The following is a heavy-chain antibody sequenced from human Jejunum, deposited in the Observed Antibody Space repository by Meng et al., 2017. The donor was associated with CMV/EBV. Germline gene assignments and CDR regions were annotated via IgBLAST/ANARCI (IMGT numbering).Heavy chain of an antibody. CDR3: VRYYHGSGTYHAFDY. D-gene: IGHD3-10*01. V-gene: IGHV3-23*01. Sequence: FPFSSYAMSWVPQAPGKGLEWVSVIGDSGGFTASTDSAKGRFTISRDNSKNTLYLQMNSLRAEDTAVYYCVRYYHGSGTYHAFDYWGQGTLVTVSS. CDR2: IGDSGGFT. J-gene: IGHJ4*02. CDR1: FPFSSYA.